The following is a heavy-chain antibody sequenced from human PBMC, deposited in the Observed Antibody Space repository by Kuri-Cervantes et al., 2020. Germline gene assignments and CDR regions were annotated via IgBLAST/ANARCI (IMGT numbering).Heavy chain of an antibody. J-gene: IGHJ4*02. CDR3: ARGETAARRYFDY. CDR2: ISYSGST. Sequence: SETLSLTCTVSRGSISSYYWSWIRQPPGKGLEWIGYISYSGSTNYNPSLKSRVTISIDTSKNQSSLKLSSVTAADTAVYFCARGETAARRYFDYWGQGILVTVSS. CDR1: RGSISSYY. V-gene: IGHV4-59*12. D-gene: IGHD6-6*01.